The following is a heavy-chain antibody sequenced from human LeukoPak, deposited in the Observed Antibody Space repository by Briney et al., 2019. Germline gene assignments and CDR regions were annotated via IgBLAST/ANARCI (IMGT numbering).Heavy chain of an antibody. CDR3: ARDNSDYDYVWGSYRRFDY. D-gene: IGHD3-16*02. V-gene: IGHV4-61*01. J-gene: IGHJ4*02. Sequence: KPSETLSLTCTVSGVSVSSGSYYWSWLRQPPGKGLEWIGYIYYSGSTNYNPSLKSRVTISVDTSKNQFSLKLSSVTAADTAVYYCARDNSDYDYVWGSYRRFDYWGQGTLVTVSS. CDR1: GVSVSSGSYY. CDR2: IYYSGST.